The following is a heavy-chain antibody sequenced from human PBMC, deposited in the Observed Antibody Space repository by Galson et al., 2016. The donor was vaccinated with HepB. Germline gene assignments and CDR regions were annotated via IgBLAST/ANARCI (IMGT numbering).Heavy chain of an antibody. CDR1: GGSVSSDYY. Sequence: ETLSLTCTVSGGSVSSDYYWGWIRQPPGKGLEWIGHIYYTGNTYHNMYPKRPVTISLDTSMTQFSLILSTVTAADTAVYYCARTALVPAGSRFYYYGLDVWGQGITVTVSS. J-gene: IGHJ6*02. CDR3: ARTALVPAGSRFYYYGLDV. CDR2: IYYTGNT. D-gene: IGHD2-2*01. V-gene: IGHV4-39*01.